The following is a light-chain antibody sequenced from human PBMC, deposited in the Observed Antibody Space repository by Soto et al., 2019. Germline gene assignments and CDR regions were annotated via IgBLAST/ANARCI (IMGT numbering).Light chain of an antibody. J-gene: IGKJ4*01. CDR2: AAS. Sequence: DIQMTQSPSSLSASVGDRVTITCRASQSISSYLNWYQQKPGKDPKLLIYAASSLQSGVPSRFSGSGSGTDVTLPISSLQPADFATYYCQQSYSTPLLTFGGGTKVEIK. CDR1: QSISSY. CDR3: QQSYSTPLLT. V-gene: IGKV1-39*01.